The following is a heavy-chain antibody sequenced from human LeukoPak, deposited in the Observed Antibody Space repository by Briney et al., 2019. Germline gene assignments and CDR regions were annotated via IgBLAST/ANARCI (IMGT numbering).Heavy chain of an antibody. CDR1: GYTFTGYY. Sequence: ASVKVSCKASGYTFTGYYMHWVRQAPGQGLEWMGRINPNSGGTNYAQKFRGRVTMTWDTSISTAYMELSRLRSDDTAVYYCARDTYGGSAYYYYMDVWGKGTTVTVSS. D-gene: IGHD4/OR15-4a*01. V-gene: IGHV1-2*06. CDR3: ARDTYGGSAYYYYMDV. CDR2: INPNSGGT. J-gene: IGHJ6*03.